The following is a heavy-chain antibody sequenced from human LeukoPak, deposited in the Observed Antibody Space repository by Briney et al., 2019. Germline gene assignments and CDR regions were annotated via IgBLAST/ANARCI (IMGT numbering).Heavy chain of an antibody. CDR1: GYTFTGYY. D-gene: IGHD4-17*01. V-gene: IGHV1-69*13. CDR2: IIPIFGTA. J-gene: IGHJ5*02. Sequence: GASVKVSCKASGYTFTGYYMHWVRQAPGQGLEWMGGIIPIFGTANYAQKFQGRVTITADESTSTAYMELSSLRSEDTAVYYCARDSRATVTLAGWFDPWGQGTLVTVSS. CDR3: ARDSRATVTLAGWFDP.